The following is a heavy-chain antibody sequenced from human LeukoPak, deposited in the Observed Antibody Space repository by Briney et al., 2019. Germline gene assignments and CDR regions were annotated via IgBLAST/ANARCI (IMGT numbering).Heavy chain of an antibody. D-gene: IGHD1-26*01. CDR3: ARWYSGSYLSYYYGMDV. CDR2: INHNGST. CDR1: GGSFSGYY. Sequence: PSETLSLTCAVYGGSFSGYYWSWIRQPPGKGLEWIGEINHNGSTNYNPSLKSRVTISVDTSKNQFSLRLSSVTAADTAVYYCARWYSGSYLSYYYGMDVWGQGTTVTVSS. V-gene: IGHV4-34*01. J-gene: IGHJ6*02.